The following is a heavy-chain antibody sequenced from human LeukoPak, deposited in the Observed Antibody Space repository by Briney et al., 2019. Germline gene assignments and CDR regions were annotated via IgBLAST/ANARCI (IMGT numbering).Heavy chain of an antibody. D-gene: IGHD1/OR15-1a*01. CDR1: GGSISSSNW. Sequence: SETLSLTCAVSGGSISSSNWWSWVRQPPGKGLEWIGEIYHSGSTNYNPSLKSRVTISVDTSKNQFSLKLSSVTAADTAVYYCARDLTGTNYYYYYMDVWGKGTTVTVSS. CDR3: ARDLTGTNYYYYYMDV. CDR2: IYHSGST. V-gene: IGHV4-4*02. J-gene: IGHJ6*03.